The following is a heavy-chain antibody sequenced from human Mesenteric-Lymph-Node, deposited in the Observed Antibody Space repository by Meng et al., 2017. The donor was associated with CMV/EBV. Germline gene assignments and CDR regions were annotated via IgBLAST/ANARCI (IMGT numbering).Heavy chain of an antibody. V-gene: IGHV4-4*07. Sequence: SETLSLTCTVSGGSISSYYWSWIRQPAGKGLEWIGRLYTSGSTNYNPSLKSRVTMSLDTSKNQFSLKLSSVTAADTAVYYCAKAPLREVAATIYYFDHWGQGTLVTVSS. CDR1: GGSISSYY. D-gene: IGHD1-26*01. J-gene: IGHJ4*02. CDR2: LYTSGST. CDR3: AKAPLREVAATIYYFDH.